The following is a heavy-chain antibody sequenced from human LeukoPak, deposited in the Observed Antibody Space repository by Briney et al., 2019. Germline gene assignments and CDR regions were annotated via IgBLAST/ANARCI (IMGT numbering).Heavy chain of an antibody. V-gene: IGHV3-9*01. CDR3: AKGPHYYDSSGYYYDRSRSNWYFDL. CDR2: FSWKSGNI. CDR1: GFTFDDFA. Sequence: PGGSLRLSFAASGFTFDDFAMHWVRQAPGKGLGGVSGFSWKSGNIGYADSVKGRFTISRDNAKNSLYLQMNSLRAEDTALYYCAKGPHYYDSSGYYYDRSRSNWYFDLWGRGTLVTVSS. J-gene: IGHJ2*01. D-gene: IGHD3-22*01.